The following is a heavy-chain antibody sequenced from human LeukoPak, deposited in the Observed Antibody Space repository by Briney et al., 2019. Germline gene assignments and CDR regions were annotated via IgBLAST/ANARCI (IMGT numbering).Heavy chain of an antibody. J-gene: IGHJ3*02. D-gene: IGHD3-22*01. CDR2: IYKSGGT. V-gene: IGHV4-59*01. CDR1: GGSFSGYY. Sequence: PSETLSLTCAVYGGSFSGYYWSWIRQPPGKGLEWIGYIYKSGGTDCNPSLKSRVTISVYTSRNQFSLKLSSVTAADTAVYYCARAGSGYSFDIWGQGTMVTVSS. CDR3: ARAGSGYSFDI.